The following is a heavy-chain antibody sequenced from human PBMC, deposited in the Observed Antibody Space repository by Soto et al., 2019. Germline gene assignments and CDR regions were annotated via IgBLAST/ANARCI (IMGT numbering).Heavy chain of an antibody. V-gene: IGHV1-46*01. D-gene: IGHD5-12*01. CDR1: GYTFTSYY. CDR3: ARNFFFKGEGYEGGTYKVTDF. CDR2: INPSGGST. Sequence: ASVKVSCKASGYTFTSYYMHWVRQAPGQGLEWMGIINPSGGSTSYAQKFQGRVTMTRDTSTSTVYMELSSLRSEDTAVYYCARNFFFKGEGYEGGTYKVTDFWGKGTTDPV. J-gene: IGHJ6*03.